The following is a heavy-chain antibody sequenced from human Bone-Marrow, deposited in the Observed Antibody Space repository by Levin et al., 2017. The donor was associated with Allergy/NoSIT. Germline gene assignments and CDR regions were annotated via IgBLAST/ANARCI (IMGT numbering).Heavy chain of an antibody. CDR2: ISYDGSNK. D-gene: IGHD5-18*01. J-gene: IGHJ6*02. V-gene: IGHV3-30-3*01. Sequence: AGGSLRLSCAASGFTFSSYAMHWVRQAPGKGLEWVAVISYDGSNKYYADSVKGRFTISRDNSKNTLYLQMNSLRAEDTAVYYCAREGGYSYGYYYYYGMDVWGQGTTVTVSS. CDR3: AREGGYSYGYYYYYGMDV. CDR1: GFTFSSYA.